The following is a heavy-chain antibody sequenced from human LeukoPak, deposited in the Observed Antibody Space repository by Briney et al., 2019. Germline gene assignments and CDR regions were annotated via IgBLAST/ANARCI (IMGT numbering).Heavy chain of an antibody. CDR3: ARVLYGGRKTMVRGVSLLGY. CDR1: GYTFTSYD. CDR2: MNPNSGNT. J-gene: IGHJ4*02. D-gene: IGHD3-10*01. V-gene: IGHV1-8*01. Sequence: ASVKVSCKASGYTFTSYDINWVRQATGQGREWMGWMNPNSGNTGYAQKFQGRVTMTRNTSISTAYMELSSLRSEDTAVYYCARVLYGGRKTMVRGVSLLGYWGQGTLVTVSS.